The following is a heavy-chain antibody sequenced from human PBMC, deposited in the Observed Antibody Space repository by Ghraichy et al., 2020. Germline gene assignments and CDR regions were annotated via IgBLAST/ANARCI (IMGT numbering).Heavy chain of an antibody. CDR3: ARGVMTDIFDY. CDR2: ISYSGST. D-gene: IGHD3-16*01. Sequence: SCTVSGVSVNRGTYYWTWIRQPPGKALEWIGYISYSGSTNYNPSLKSRVTMSLDMSQNQVSLKLTSVTAADTAVYYCARGVMTDIFDYWGQGALVAVSS. CDR1: GVSVNRGTYY. J-gene: IGHJ4*02. V-gene: IGHV4-61*01.